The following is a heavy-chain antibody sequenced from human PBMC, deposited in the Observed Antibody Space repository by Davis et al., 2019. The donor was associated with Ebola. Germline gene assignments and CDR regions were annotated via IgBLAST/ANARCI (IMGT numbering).Heavy chain of an antibody. CDR3: ARHWGSPAGYYYMDV. CDR2: IYPGDSDT. V-gene: IGHV5-51*01. D-gene: IGHD3-16*01. CDR1: GYSFTTYW. Sequence: GESLKISCKGSGYSFTTYWIGWVRQMPGKGLEWMGIIYPGDSDTRYSPSFQGQVTISADKSISTAYLQWSSLKASDTAMYYCARHWGSPAGYYYMDVWGKGTTVTVSS. J-gene: IGHJ6*03.